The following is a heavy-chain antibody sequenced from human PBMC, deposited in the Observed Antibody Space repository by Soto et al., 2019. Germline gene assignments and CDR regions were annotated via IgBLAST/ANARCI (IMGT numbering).Heavy chain of an antibody. J-gene: IGHJ4*02. V-gene: IGHV3-48*04. CDR1: GFTFSTHS. Sequence: GGSLRLSCAASGFTFSTHSMNWVRQAPGKGLEWISYVTSSSVTMYADSVKGRFTISRDNAKNSLYLQMNSLRAEDTAVYFCVGEVGFQLIYWGQGTLVTV. CDR2: VTSSSVT. CDR3: VGEVGFQLIY. D-gene: IGHD2-2*01.